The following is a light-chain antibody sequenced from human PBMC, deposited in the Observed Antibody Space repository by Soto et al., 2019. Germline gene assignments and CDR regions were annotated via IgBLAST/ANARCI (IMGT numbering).Light chain of an antibody. CDR1: SSSIGSNT. V-gene: IGLV1-44*01. CDR2: NNN. CDR3: AAWDDSLNGPL. J-gene: IGLJ3*02. Sequence: QSVLTQPPSASGTPGQRVTISCSGSSSSIGSNTVNWYQQLPGTAPKLLIYNNNQRPSGVPDRFSGSKSGTAASLAISGLQSEDEADYYCAAWDDSLNGPLFGGGTKVTVL.